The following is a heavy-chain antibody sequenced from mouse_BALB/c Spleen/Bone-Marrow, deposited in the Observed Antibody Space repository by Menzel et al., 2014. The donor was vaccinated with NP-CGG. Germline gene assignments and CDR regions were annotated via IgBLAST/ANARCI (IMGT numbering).Heavy chain of an antibody. J-gene: IGHJ3*01. D-gene: IGHD2-4*01. CDR3: ASPIYYDSWFAY. CDR1: GYSFTGYY. Sequence: LVKTGASVKISCKASGYSFTGYYIHWVKQSHGKSLEWIGYISCYNGATSYNQKFKGKATFTVDTSSSTAYVQFDSPTSEDSAVYYCASPIYYDSWFAYWSQGTLVTVSA. CDR2: ISCYNGAT. V-gene: IGHV1S34*01.